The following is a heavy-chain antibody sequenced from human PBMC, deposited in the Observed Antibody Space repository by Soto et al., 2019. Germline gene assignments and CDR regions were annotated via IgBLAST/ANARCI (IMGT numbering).Heavy chain of an antibody. CDR3: AKDPGGGVTTMPPVDY. D-gene: IGHD4-17*01. Sequence: EVQLLESGGGLVQPGGSLRLSCAASGFTFSSYAMSWVRQAPGKGLEWVSAISGSGGSTYYADSVKGRFTISRDNSKNTLYLQRNGRRAGDTPVFYCAKDPGGGVTTMPPVDYWGQGTLVTVSS. J-gene: IGHJ4*02. V-gene: IGHV3-23*01. CDR2: ISGSGGST. CDR1: GFTFSSYA.